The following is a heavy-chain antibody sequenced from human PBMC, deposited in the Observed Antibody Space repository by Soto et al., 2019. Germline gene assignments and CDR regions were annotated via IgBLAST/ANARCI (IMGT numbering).Heavy chain of an antibody. CDR3: ARDGVVYDILTGYYPTPDFDH. CDR1: GYTFTSYG. Sequence: ASVKVSCKASGYTFTSYGISWVRQAPGQGREWMGWISAYNGNTNYAQKLQGRVTMTTDTSTSTAYMELRSLRSDDTAVYYCARDGVVYDILTGYYPTPDFDHWGPGTLVTVSS. D-gene: IGHD3-9*01. CDR2: ISAYNGNT. J-gene: IGHJ4*02. V-gene: IGHV1-18*01.